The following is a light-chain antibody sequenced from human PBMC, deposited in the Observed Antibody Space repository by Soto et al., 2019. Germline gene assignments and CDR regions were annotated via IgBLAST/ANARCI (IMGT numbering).Light chain of an antibody. CDR2: EVN. J-gene: IGLJ2*01. CDR3: SSYAGRNIVL. V-gene: IGLV2-8*01. Sequence: QSVLTQPPSASGSPGQSVTIACTGTSSDVGGYKYVSWYQQHPGKAPKLMIYEVNKRPSGVPDRFSGSKSGHTASLTVSGLQPDDEADYFCSSYAGRNIVLFGGGTKLTVL. CDR1: SSDVGGYKY.